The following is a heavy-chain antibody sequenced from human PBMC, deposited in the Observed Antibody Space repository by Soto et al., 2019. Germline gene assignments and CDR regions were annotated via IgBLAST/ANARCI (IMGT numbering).Heavy chain of an antibody. CDR2: IYYSGST. CDR1: GGSVSSGSYY. D-gene: IGHD2-15*01. CDR3: ASALYCSGGSCSFDP. J-gene: IGHJ5*02. V-gene: IGHV4-61*01. Sequence: QVQLQESGPGLVKPSETLSLTCTVSGGSVSSGSYYWSWIRQPPGKGLEWIGYIYYSGSTNYNPCLKIRVPIAVATSKTQFSLKLSCVTAADTAVYYCASALYCSGGSCSFDPWGQGTLVTVSS.